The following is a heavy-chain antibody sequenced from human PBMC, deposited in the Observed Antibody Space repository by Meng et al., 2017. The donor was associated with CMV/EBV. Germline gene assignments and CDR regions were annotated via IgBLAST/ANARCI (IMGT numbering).Heavy chain of an antibody. CDR2: IRYDGSNK. J-gene: IGHJ6*02. CDR1: GFTFSSYA. V-gene: IGHV3-30*02. D-gene: IGHD4-17*01. CDR3: ARDSRSYYGDYYYYGMDV. Sequence: GESLKISCAASGFTFSSYAMHWVRQAPGKGLEWVAFIRYDGSNKYYADSVKGRFTISRDNAKNSLYLQMNSLRAEDTAVYYCARDSRSYYGDYYYYGMDVWGQGTTVTVSS.